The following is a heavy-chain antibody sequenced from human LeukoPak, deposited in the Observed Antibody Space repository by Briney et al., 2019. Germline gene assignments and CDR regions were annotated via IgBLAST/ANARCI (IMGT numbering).Heavy chain of an antibody. CDR1: GGSFSGYY. CDR3: ARGRTTTIRGVIISRPEHYFDS. J-gene: IGHJ4*02. V-gene: IGHV4-34*01. D-gene: IGHD3-10*01. CDR2: IIHSGTS. Sequence: SETLSLTCAVYGGSFSGYYWSWIRQPPGKGLEWIGEIIHSGTSNYNSSLKSRVTISVGTSKSQFSLKLSSVSAADTAVYYCARGRTTTIRGVIISRPEHYFDSWGQGTLVTVSS.